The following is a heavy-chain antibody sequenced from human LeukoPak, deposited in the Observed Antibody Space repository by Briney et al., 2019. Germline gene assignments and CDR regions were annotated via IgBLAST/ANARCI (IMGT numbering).Heavy chain of an antibody. J-gene: IGHJ4*02. CDR3: ARGHHYYDSSAYYY. CDR2: INSDGSTT. V-gene: IGHV3-74*01. CDR1: GFTFISYW. Sequence: GGSLRLSCAASGFTFISYWMHWVRQAPGKGLVWVSRINSDGSTTNYAASVKGRFTISRDTAKNTLYLQMNSLRAEDTAVYYCARGHHYYDSSAYYYWGQGTLVTVSS. D-gene: IGHD3-22*01.